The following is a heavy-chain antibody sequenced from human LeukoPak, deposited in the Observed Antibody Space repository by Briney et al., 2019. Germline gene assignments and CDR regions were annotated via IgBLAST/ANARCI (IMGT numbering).Heavy chain of an antibody. CDR1: GYTFTSYG. D-gene: IGHD3-22*01. Sequence: ASVKVSCKASGYTFTSYGISWVRQAPGQGLEWMGWISAYNGNTNYAQKFQGRVTITTDESTSTAYMELSSLRSEDTAVYYCAREDCHYDSSGYCENWGQGTLVAVSS. V-gene: IGHV1-18*01. J-gene: IGHJ4*02. CDR3: AREDCHYDSSGYCEN. CDR2: ISAYNGNT.